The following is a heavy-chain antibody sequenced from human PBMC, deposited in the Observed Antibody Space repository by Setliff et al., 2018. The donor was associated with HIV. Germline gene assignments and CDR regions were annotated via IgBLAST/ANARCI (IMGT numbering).Heavy chain of an antibody. CDR2: ISWNSDSL. V-gene: IGHV3-9*01. D-gene: IGHD1-7*01. CDR3: TKAGPRYNWNYAYFDP. Sequence: LRLSCAASGFTFHDYAMHWVRQVPGKGLEWVSGISWNSDSLAYADSVKGRFTISRDNAKNSLYLQMNSLTSEDTAFYYCTKAGPRYNWNYAYFDPWGQGTLVTVSS. CDR1: GFTFHDYA. J-gene: IGHJ5*02.